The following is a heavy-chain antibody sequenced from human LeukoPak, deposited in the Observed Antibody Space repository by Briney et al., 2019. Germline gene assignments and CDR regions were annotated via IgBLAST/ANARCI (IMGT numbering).Heavy chain of an antibody. CDR3: AKSMVRGVITGFDY. V-gene: IGHV1-18*01. Sequence: ASVKVSCKASGYTFTSSGISWVRQAPGQGLEWMGWINTYNGNTNYAQKLQGRVTMTTDTPTSTAYMELRSLRSDDTAVYYCAKSMVRGVITGFDYWGRGTLVTVSS. D-gene: IGHD3-10*01. CDR2: INTYNGNT. CDR1: GYTFTSSG. J-gene: IGHJ4*02.